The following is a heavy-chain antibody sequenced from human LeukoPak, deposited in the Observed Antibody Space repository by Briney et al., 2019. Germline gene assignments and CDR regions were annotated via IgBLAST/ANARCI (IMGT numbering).Heavy chain of an antibody. CDR2: INPNSGGT. CDR1: GYTFTGYY. V-gene: IGHV1-2*02. D-gene: IGHD6-13*01. J-gene: IGHJ4*02. Sequence: GASVKVSCKASGYTFTGYYMHWVRQAPGQGLEWMGWINPNSGGTNYAQKFQGRVTMTRDTSISTAYMELSRLRSDDTAVYYCARVTIAAAGTRSDYWGQGTLVTVSS. CDR3: ARVTIAAAGTRSDY.